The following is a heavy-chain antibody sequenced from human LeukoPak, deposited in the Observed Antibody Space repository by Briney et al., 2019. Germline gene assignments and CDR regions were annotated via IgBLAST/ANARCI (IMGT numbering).Heavy chain of an antibody. V-gene: IGHV1-18*01. D-gene: IGHD4-23*01. Sequence: ASVRDSFMASGYTFSIYGFSSVRQAPGQGREWMGWISGYNGNTNYAQKFQGRVTITTDTSTSTAHMKLRSLRSDAAAVYYCARQVYSGHSQGAADYWGQGTLVTVSS. CDR1: GYTFSIYG. J-gene: IGHJ4*02. CDR3: ARQVYSGHSQGAADY. CDR2: ISGYNGNT.